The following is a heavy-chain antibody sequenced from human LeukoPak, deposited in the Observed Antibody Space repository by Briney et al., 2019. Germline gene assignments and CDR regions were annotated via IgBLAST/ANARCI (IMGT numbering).Heavy chain of an antibody. V-gene: IGHV1-46*01. J-gene: IGHJ4*02. CDR3: ARGMTTVTAETALGF. Sequence: ASVKVSCKASGYTFTTYYMNWVRQAPGQGLEWMGVINPSGGRTTYAQKFQGRVTMSRDTSTSTVYMELSSLRSEDTAVYYCARGMTTVTAETALGFWGRGTLVTVSS. CDR2: INPSGGRT. D-gene: IGHD4-17*01. CDR1: GYTFTTYY.